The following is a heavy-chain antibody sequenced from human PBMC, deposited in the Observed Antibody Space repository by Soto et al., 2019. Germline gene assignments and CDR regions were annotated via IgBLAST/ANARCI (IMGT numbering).Heavy chain of an antibody. Sequence: SVKVSCKASGGTFSSYAISWVRQAPGQGLEWMGRIIPIFGTANYAQKFQGRVTITANESTSTAYMELSSLRSEDTAVYYCARVVSLSPWKGNWFDPWGQGTLVTVSS. CDR2: IIPIFGTA. CDR3: ARVVSLSPWKGNWFDP. J-gene: IGHJ5*02. CDR1: GGTFSSYA. D-gene: IGHD2-8*01. V-gene: IGHV1-69*13.